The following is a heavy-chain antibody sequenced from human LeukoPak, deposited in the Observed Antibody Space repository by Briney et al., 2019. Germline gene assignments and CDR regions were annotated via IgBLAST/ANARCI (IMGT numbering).Heavy chain of an antibody. D-gene: IGHD5-24*01. CDR1: GFTFSSYS. Sequence: GSLRLSCAASGFTFSSYSMDWVRQAPGKGLEWIGEINHSGSTKYNPSLKSRVTISGDTSKNQFSLKLTSVTAADTAVYYCARGLRVATTLFDYWGQGTLVTVSS. CDR2: INHSGST. CDR3: ARGLRVATTLFDY. J-gene: IGHJ4*02. V-gene: IGHV4-34*01.